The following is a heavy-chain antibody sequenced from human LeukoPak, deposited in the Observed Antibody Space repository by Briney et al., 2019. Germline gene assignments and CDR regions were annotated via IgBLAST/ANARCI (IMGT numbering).Heavy chain of an antibody. Sequence: PGRSLRLSCVASGFTFNIYPMHWVRQAPGTGLEWVSAISYSGGSTYYADSVKGRFTISRDNSKNTLYLQMNSLRAEDTAVYYCAKDQRSIAVAGYFDYWGQGTLVTVSS. CDR3: AKDQRSIAVAGYFDY. CDR1: GFTFNIYP. J-gene: IGHJ4*02. V-gene: IGHV3-23*01. CDR2: ISYSGGST. D-gene: IGHD6-19*01.